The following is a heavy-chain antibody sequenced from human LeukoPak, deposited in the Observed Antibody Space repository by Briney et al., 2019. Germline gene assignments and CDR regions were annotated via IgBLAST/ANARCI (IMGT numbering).Heavy chain of an antibody. Sequence: GGSLRLSCAASGFDFSEHEMDWVRQAPGKGHEWLARIRNKNRGYITEYAASVRGGFTISRDDSTNSLYLQMNSLKTEDTALYYCVKPSQGYFQNWGQGTLVTVSS. D-gene: IGHD1-14*01. CDR3: VKPSQGYFQN. CDR2: IRNKNRGYIT. V-gene: IGHV3-72*01. CDR1: GFDFSEHE. J-gene: IGHJ1*01.